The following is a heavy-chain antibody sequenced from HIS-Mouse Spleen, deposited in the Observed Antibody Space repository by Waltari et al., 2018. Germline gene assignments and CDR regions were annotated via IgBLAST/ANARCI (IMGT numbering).Heavy chain of an antibody. CDR2: IDWDVDK. D-gene: IGHD6-19*01. CDR1: GFSLSTSGMC. J-gene: IGHJ4*02. CDR3: ARIAKGYTSGWYAFDY. Sequence: QVTLRESGPALVKPTQTLTLTCTFSGFSLSTSGMCVSWIRQPPGKALEWLARIDWDVDKYYSTSLKTRLTISRDTSKNQVVLTMTNMDPLDTATYYCARIAKGYTSGWYAFDYWGQGTLVTVSS. V-gene: IGHV2-70*15.